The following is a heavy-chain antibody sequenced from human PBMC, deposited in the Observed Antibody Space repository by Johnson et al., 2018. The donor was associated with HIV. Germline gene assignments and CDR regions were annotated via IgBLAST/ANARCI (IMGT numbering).Heavy chain of an antibody. CDR2: ISSNNGSI. CDR3: ARPPLERIISGSYGAFDI. CDR1: GFTFDDYA. Sequence: VQLVESGGGLVQPGRSLRLSCAASGFTFDDYAMHWVRQAPGKGLEWVSGISSNNGSIGYADSVKGRFTISRDNAKNSLYLQMNSLRTYYTAVYYCARPPLERIISGSYGAFDICGQGTMVTVSS. V-gene: IGHV3-9*01. J-gene: IGHJ3*02. D-gene: IGHD1-26*01.